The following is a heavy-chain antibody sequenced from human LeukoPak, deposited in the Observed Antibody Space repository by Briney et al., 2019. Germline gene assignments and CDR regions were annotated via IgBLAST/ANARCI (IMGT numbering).Heavy chain of an antibody. Sequence: PGRSLRLSCAASGFTFSSYGMHWVRQAPGKGLEWVAVISYDGSNKYYADSVKGRFTISRDNSRNTLYLQMNSLRAEDTAVYYCAKDSRRGPVTKGFDYWGQGTLVTVSS. J-gene: IGHJ4*02. V-gene: IGHV3-30*18. CDR3: AKDSRRGPVTKGFDY. D-gene: IGHD4-17*01. CDR1: GFTFSSYG. CDR2: ISYDGSNK.